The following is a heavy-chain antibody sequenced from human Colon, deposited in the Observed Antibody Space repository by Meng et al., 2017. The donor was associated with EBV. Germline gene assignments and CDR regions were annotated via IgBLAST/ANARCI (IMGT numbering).Heavy chain of an antibody. J-gene: IGHJ4*02. Sequence: QVRRPESGQGSGTPSQSLSLTCTVSAGSASSGGYYWTWIRQHPGKGLEWFGHIYYSGSIFYNPSLKRRVIISIGTSKNQFSLNLRSVTAADPAVYYCARVSSGWDYFDYWGQGTLVTVSS. D-gene: IGHD6-19*01. CDR3: ARVSSGWDYFDY. V-gene: IGHV4-31*03. CDR2: IYYSGSI. CDR1: AGSASSGGYY.